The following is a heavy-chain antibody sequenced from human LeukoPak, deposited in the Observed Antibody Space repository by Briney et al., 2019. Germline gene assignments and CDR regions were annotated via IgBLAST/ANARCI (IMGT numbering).Heavy chain of an antibody. CDR1: GYTFTGHY. CDR3: ARAEWNLYYYDSSGYCYYWFDP. V-gene: IGHV1-2*06. Sequence: ASVKVSCRASGYTFTGHYMHWVRQAPGQGLEWMGRINSNSGGTNYAQKFQGRVTMTRDTSISTAYMELSRLRSDDTAVYYCARAEWNLYYYDSSGYCYYWFDPWGQGTLVTVSS. CDR2: INSNSGGT. J-gene: IGHJ5*02. D-gene: IGHD3-22*01.